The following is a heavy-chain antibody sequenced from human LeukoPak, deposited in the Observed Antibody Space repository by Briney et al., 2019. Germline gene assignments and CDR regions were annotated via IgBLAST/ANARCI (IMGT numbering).Heavy chain of an antibody. V-gene: IGHV3-48*02. D-gene: IGHD7-27*01. J-gene: IGHJ4*02. CDR1: GFTFNSYS. CDR2: ISSSTNRI. Sequence: PGGSLRLSCGASGFTFNSYSMNWVRQAPGKGLEWVSYISSSTNRIYCADSVKGRFTISRDSARRSLFLQMNSLRDEDTAVYYCARDIHWAFDYWGQGTLVTVSS. CDR3: ARDIHWAFDY.